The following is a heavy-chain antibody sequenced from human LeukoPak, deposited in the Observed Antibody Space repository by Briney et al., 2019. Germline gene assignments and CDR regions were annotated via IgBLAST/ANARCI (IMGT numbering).Heavy chain of an antibody. CDR1: GGSISSYY. V-gene: IGHV4-59*01. CDR3: ASSYSSSWYWYYFDY. Sequence: SETLSLTCTVSGGSISSYYWSWIRQPPGKGLEWIGYIYYSGSTNYNPSLKSRVTISVDTSKNQFSLKLSSVTAADTAVYYCASSYSSSWYWYYFDYWGQGTLATVSS. J-gene: IGHJ4*02. D-gene: IGHD6-13*01. CDR2: IYYSGST.